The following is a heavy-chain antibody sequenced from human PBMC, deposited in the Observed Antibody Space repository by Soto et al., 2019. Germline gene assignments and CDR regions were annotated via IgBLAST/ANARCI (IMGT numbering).Heavy chain of an antibody. CDR3: ARDYQPAGFTFDI. CDR1: GYTFTSYD. CDR2: MNPNSGNT. D-gene: IGHD6-13*01. V-gene: IGHV1-8*01. J-gene: IGHJ3*02. Sequence: ASVKVSCKASGYTFTSYDINWVRQATGQGLEWMGWMNPNSGNTSYAQKFQGRVTMTRDTSTSTVYMELSSLRSEDTAVYYCARDYQPAGFTFDIWGQGTMVTVSS.